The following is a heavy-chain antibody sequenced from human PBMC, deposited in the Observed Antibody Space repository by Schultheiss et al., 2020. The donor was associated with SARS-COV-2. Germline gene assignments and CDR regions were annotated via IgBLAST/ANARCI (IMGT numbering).Heavy chain of an antibody. CDR1: GYTFTGYY. V-gene: IGHV1-69*06. Sequence: SVKVSCKASGYTFTGYYMHWVRQAPGQGLEWMGGIIPIFGTANYAQKFQGRVTITADKSTSTAYMELSSLRSEDTAVYYCARDGCSGGSCYYGMDVWGQGTTVTVSS. D-gene: IGHD2-15*01. CDR3: ARDGCSGGSCYYGMDV. CDR2: IIPIFGTA. J-gene: IGHJ6*02.